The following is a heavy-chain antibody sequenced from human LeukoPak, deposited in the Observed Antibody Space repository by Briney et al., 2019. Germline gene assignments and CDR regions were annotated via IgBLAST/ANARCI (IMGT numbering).Heavy chain of an antibody. Sequence: PGGSLRLSCAASGFTFSRYSMNWVRQAPGKGLEWVSSISGSSSYIYYADSVKGRFTISRHNAKNSLYLQMNSLRAADTAVYYCAELGITMIGGVWGKGTTVTISS. J-gene: IGHJ6*04. V-gene: IGHV3-21*01. CDR1: GFTFSRYS. CDR2: ISGSSSYI. CDR3: AELGITMIGGV. D-gene: IGHD3-10*02.